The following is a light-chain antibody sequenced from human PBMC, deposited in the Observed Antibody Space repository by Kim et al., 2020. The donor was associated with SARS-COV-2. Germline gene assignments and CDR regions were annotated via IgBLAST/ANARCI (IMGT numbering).Light chain of an antibody. CDR1: QGISSY. V-gene: IGKV1-16*02. CDR2: AAS. J-gene: IGKJ2*01. CDR3: QQYKSSPYT. Sequence: DIQMTQFPSSLSASVGDTVTITCRASQGISSYLAWYQQKPGKAPKPLIYAASSLQSGVPSKFSGSGSGTDFTLTISSLQPEDSATYYCQQYKSSPYTFGQGTKLEI.